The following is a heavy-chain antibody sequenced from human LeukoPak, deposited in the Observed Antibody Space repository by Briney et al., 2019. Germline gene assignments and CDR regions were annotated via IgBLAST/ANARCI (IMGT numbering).Heavy chain of an antibody. J-gene: IGHJ4*02. D-gene: IGHD6-25*01. CDR1: GGTFSSYT. CDR3: ARMPARTYCFDY. CDR2: TIPILGIA. Sequence: GASVKVSCKASGGTFSSYTISWVRQAPGQGLGWWGGTIPILGIANYAQKFQGRVTITAAKSTSTAYMELSSLRSEDTAVYYCARMPARTYCFDYWGQGTLVSVSS. V-gene: IGHV1-69*10.